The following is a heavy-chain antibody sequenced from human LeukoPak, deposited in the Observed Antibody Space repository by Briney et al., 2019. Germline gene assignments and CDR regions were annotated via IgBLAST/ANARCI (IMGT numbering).Heavy chain of an antibody. CDR2: ISYDGSNK. CDR3: ARDPNPSGWKQANWFDP. J-gene: IGHJ5*02. V-gene: IGHV3-30-3*01. CDR1: GFTFSSYA. D-gene: IGHD6-19*01. Sequence: GRSLRLSCAASGFTFSSYATHWVRQAPGKGLEWVAVISYDGSNKYYADSVKGRFTISRDNSKNTLYLQMNSLRAEDTAVYYCARDPNPSGWKQANWFDPWGQGTLVTVSS.